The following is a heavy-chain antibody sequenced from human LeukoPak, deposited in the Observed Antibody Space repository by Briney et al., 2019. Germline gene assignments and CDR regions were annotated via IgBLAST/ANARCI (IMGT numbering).Heavy chain of an antibody. Sequence: PGGSLRLSCAASGFTFSSYAMSWVRQAPGEGLEWVSAISGSGGSTYYADSVKGRFTISRDNSKNTLYLQMNSLRAEDTAVYYCAKMDDFWSGYYFYYYYYGMDVWGQGTTVTVSS. CDR2: ISGSGGST. D-gene: IGHD3-3*01. J-gene: IGHJ6*02. V-gene: IGHV3-23*01. CDR3: AKMDDFWSGYYFYYYYYGMDV. CDR1: GFTFSSYA.